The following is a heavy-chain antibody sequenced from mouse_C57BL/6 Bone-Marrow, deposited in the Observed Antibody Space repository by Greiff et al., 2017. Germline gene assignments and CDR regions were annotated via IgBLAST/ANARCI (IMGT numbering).Heavy chain of an antibody. J-gene: IGHJ3*01. CDR2: INPSSGYT. CDR3: AREYYSNYLFAY. CDR1: GYTFTSYT. D-gene: IGHD2-5*01. Sequence: QVHVKQSGAELARPGASVKMSCKASGYTFTSYTMHWVKQRPGQGLEWIGYINPSSGYTKYNQKFKDKATLTADKSSSTAYMQLSSLTSEDSAVYYCAREYYSNYLFAYWGQGTLVTVSA. V-gene: IGHV1-4*01.